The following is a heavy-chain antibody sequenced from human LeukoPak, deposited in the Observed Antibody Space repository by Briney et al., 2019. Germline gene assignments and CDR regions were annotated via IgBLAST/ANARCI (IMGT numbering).Heavy chain of an antibody. CDR1: GFTFSSYA. CDR2: ISGSGYST. J-gene: IGHJ4*02. V-gene: IGHV3-23*01. CDR3: AICSRVGATMDY. Sequence: PGGSLRLSCAASGFTFSSYAMSWVRQAPGKGLEWVSAISGSGYSTYYADSVEGRFTLSRDNSKNTLYLQMNSLRAEDTAVYYCAICSRVGATMDYWGQGTLVTASS. D-gene: IGHD1-26*01.